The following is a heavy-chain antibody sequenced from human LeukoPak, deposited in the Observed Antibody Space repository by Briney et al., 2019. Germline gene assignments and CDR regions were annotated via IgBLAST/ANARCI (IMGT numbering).Heavy chain of an antibody. D-gene: IGHD4-17*01. CDR2: ISGSGGST. CDR1: GFTFSSYA. CDR3: ATGSYGDYDY. Sequence: GSLRLSCAASGFTFSSYAMSWVRQAPGKGLEWVSAISGSGGSTYYADSVKGRFTTSRDNSKNTLYLQMNSLRAEDTAVYYCATGSYGDYDYWGQGTLVTVSS. J-gene: IGHJ4*02. V-gene: IGHV3-23*01.